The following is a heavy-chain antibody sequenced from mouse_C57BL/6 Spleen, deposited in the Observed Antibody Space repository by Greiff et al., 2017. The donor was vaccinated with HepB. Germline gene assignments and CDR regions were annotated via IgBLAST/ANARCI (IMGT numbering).Heavy chain of an antibody. CDR2: INPNYGTT. CDR1: GYSFTDYN. CDR3: ASKRNYYGSSYAMDY. D-gene: IGHD1-1*01. Sequence: LEESGPELVKPGASVKISCKASGYSFTDYNMNWVKQSNGKSLEWIGVINPNYGTTSYNQKFKGKATLTVDQSSSTDYMQFNSLTSEDSAVYYGASKRNYYGSSYAMDYWGQGTSVTVSS. J-gene: IGHJ4*01. V-gene: IGHV1-39*01.